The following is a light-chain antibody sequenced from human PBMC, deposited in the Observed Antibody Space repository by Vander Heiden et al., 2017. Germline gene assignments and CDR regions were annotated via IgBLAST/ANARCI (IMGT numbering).Light chain of an antibody. CDR3: QQYGSSPST. V-gene: IGKV3-20*01. Sequence: EIVLTQSPGTLSLSPGERATLSCRASQSVSSSYLAWYQQKPGQAPRLAIYGASSRATGIPDRFSGSGSGTDFTLTISRLEPEDFAVYYCQQYGSSPSTFGGGTKVEIK. CDR1: QSVSSSY. J-gene: IGKJ4*01. CDR2: GAS.